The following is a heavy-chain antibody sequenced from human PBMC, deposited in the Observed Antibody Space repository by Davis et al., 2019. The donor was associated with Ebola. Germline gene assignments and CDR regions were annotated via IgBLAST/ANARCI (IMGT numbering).Heavy chain of an antibody. Sequence: GESLKISCAASGFAFSSYGMHWVRQAPGKGLEWVAVISYDGSNKYYADSVKGRFTISRDNSKNTLYLQMNSLRAEDTAVYYCAKGEDIVVVPAAIFPNYYYYYGMDVWGQGTTVTVSS. CDR2: ISYDGSNK. CDR1: GFAFSSYG. J-gene: IGHJ6*02. CDR3: AKGEDIVVVPAAIFPNYYYYYGMDV. V-gene: IGHV3-30*18. D-gene: IGHD2-2*01.